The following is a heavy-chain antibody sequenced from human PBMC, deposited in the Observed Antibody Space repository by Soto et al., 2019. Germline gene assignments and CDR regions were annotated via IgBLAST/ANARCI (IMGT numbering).Heavy chain of an antibody. CDR1: GGSFSDHY. Sequence: QVQLQQWGAGLLKPSETLSLTCAVHGGSFSDHYWSWIRQSPGKGLEWIGEINHSGSTNYSPSLKSRVTMSVDTSQNQFSLKLTSVTAAGTAVYYCARVHSGSDAFDIWGQGTMVTVSS. V-gene: IGHV4-34*01. D-gene: IGHD3-22*01. CDR2: INHSGST. CDR3: ARVHSGSDAFDI. J-gene: IGHJ3*02.